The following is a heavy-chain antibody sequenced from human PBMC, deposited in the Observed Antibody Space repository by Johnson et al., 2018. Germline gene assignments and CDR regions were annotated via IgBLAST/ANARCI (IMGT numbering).Heavy chain of an antibody. CDR3: AKTRNYGHLSNSHVMDV. D-gene: IGHD3-10*01. Sequence: VQLVESGGGLVQPGGALRLSCAASGFTFSSYAMNWVRPGPGMGLQWVSYISSSSNPVYYADSVKGRFTISRDTSKNTLYLQMHSLRAEDTAVYYFAKTRNYGHLSNSHVMDVWGQGTTVTVSS. CDR1: GFTFSSYA. J-gene: IGHJ6*02. CDR2: ISSSSNPV. V-gene: IGHV3-48*03.